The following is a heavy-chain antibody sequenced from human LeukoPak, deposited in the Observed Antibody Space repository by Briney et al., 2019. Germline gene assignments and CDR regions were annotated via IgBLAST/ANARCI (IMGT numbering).Heavy chain of an antibody. CDR2: HYHTGRI. V-gene: IGHV4-39*07. CDR1: GGSISGTSYC. CDR3: ARDGSDNWGLFDN. J-gene: IGHJ4*02. Sequence: SETLSLTCSVSGGSISGTSYCWGWIRQPPGKGPEWIGSHYHTGRIYHNPSLNSRVTISVDTSKNQFSLKLSSVTDADTAVYYCARDGSDNWGLFDNWGRGTLVSVSS. D-gene: IGHD1-1*01.